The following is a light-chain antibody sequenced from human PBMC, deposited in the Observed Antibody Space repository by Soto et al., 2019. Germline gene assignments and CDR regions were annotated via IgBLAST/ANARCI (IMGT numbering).Light chain of an antibody. J-gene: IGKJ1*01. CDR2: DAS. CDR1: QGISSG. Sequence: IQVTQSPSTLSASIGDRVTLTCLASQGISSGLAWYQQKPGKAPKLLIYDASSLESGVPSRFSGSGSGTDFTLTISSLQPEDFATYYCQQFNNYLWTFCQGTMVDIK. CDR3: QQFNNYLWT. V-gene: IGKV1D-13*01.